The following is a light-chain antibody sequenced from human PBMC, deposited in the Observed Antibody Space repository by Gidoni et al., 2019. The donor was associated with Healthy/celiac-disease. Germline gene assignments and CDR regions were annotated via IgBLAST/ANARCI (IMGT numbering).Light chain of an antibody. J-gene: IGKJ3*01. CDR3: QQYDNLFT. CDR1: QDISNY. Sequence: DIQMTQSPSSLSASVGDRVTITCQASQDISNYLNWYQQKPGKAPKLLIYDASNLEIGVPSRFSGSGSGTDFTFTISSLQPEDIATYYCQQYDNLFTFGPXTRVDIK. V-gene: IGKV1-33*01. CDR2: DAS.